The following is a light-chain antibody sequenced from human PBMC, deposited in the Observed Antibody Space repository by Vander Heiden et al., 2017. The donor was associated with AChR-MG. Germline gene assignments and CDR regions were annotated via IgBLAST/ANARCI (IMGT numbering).Light chain of an antibody. CDR3: QSYDRSLSAWV. CDR1: SSNVGADYD. V-gene: IGLV1-40*01. J-gene: IGLJ3*02. CDR2: GNN. Sequence: QSVLTQPPSLSGAPGQRVTISCTGSSSNVGADYDVHWYQQFPGTVRKLVIHGNNNRPSGVPDRFSGSKSGTSASLAITGLQADDEADYYCQSYDRSLSAWVFGGGTKVTVL.